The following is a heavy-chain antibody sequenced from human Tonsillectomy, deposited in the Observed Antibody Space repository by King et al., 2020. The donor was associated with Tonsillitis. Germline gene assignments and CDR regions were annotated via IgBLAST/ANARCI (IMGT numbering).Heavy chain of an antibody. Sequence: VQLVESGAEVKKPGESLKISCKGSGYSFTSYWIGWVRQMPGKGLEWMGIIYPGDSDTRYSTSFQGQVTISADKSISTAYLQWSSLKASDTAMYYCARLRHCGGDCYSHYYFDYWGQGTLVTVSS. CDR1: GYSFTSYW. CDR3: ARLRHCGGDCYSHYYFDY. D-gene: IGHD2-21*02. V-gene: IGHV5-51*01. J-gene: IGHJ4*02. CDR2: IYPGDSDT.